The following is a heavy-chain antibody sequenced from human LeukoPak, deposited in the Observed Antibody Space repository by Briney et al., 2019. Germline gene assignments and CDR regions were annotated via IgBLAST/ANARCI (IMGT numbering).Heavy chain of an antibody. CDR2: ISSSSSNI. CDR3: ARGIPLGYCTYGVCYLPYYFDF. J-gene: IGHJ4*02. V-gene: IGHV3-21*04. Sequence: GGSLRLSCAASGFTFSSYSMNWVRQAPGKGLEWVSSISSSSSNIYYADSVKGRFTISRDNAKNSLYLQMNSLRAEDTAVYYCARGIPLGYCTYGVCYLPYYFDFWGQGTLVTASS. D-gene: IGHD2-8*01. CDR1: GFTFSSYS.